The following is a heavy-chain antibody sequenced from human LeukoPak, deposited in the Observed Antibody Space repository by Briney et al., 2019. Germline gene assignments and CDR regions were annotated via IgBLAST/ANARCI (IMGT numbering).Heavy chain of an antibody. CDR1: GFTVSSNY. Sequence: PGGSLRLSCAASGFTVSSNYMSWVRQAPGKGLEWVSVIYSGGSTYYADSVKGRFTISRDNSKNTLYLQMNSLGAEDTAVYYCARDTSPRSSSGWYYFDYWGQGTLVTVSS. D-gene: IGHD6-19*01. CDR3: ARDTSPRSSSGWYYFDY. V-gene: IGHV3-53*01. J-gene: IGHJ4*02. CDR2: IYSGGST.